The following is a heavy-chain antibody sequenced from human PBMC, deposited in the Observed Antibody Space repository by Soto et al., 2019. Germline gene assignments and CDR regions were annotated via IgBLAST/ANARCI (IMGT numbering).Heavy chain of an antibody. D-gene: IGHD6-13*01. CDR3: SRGSSNWAYYFDF. J-gene: IGHJ4*02. CDR2: ITSSGTTV. Sequence: EVHLVESGGGLVQPGGSLRLSCAASGFTFSSYSLNWVRQAPGKGLEWVSYITSSGTTVYYADSVRGRFTISRDNAKTSLYLQMNSLRDGDTAVYYCSRGSSNWAYYFDFWGQGNLVTVSS. CDR1: GFTFSSYS. V-gene: IGHV3-48*02.